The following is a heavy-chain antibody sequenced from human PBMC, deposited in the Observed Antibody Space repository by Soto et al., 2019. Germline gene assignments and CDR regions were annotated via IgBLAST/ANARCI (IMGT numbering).Heavy chain of an antibody. V-gene: IGHV1-24*01. CDR2: FDPEDGET. CDR3: ATTWVCSGGSCHNYYGMDV. D-gene: IGHD2-15*01. Sequence: ASVKVSCKVSGYTLTELSMHWVRQAPGKGLEWMGGFDPEDGETIYAQKFQGRVTMTEDTSTDTAYMELSSLRSGDTAVYYCATTWVCSGGSCHNYYGMDVWGQGTTVTVSS. J-gene: IGHJ6*02. CDR1: GYTLTELS.